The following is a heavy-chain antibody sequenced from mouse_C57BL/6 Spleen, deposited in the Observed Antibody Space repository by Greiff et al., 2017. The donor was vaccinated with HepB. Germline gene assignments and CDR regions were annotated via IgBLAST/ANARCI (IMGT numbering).Heavy chain of an antibody. V-gene: IGHV2-2*01. CDR3: ARNRDDGYLYYYAMDY. J-gene: IGHJ4*01. D-gene: IGHD2-3*01. CDR1: GFSLTSYG. CDR2: IWSGGST. Sequence: QVQLQQSGPGLVQPSQSLSITCTVSGFSLTSYGVHWVRQSPGKGLEWLGVIWSGGSTDYNAAFISRLSISKDNSKSQVFFKMNSLQADDTAIYYCARNRDDGYLYYYAMDYWGQGTSVTVSS.